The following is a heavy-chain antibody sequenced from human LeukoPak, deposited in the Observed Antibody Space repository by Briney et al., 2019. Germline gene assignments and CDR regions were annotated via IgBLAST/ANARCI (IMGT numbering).Heavy chain of an antibody. CDR3: ARVYKSSWYLNWFDP. J-gene: IGHJ5*02. CDR1: GYSISSGYY. V-gene: IGHV4-38-2*02. Sequence: SETLSLTCTVSGYSISSGYYWGWIRQTPGKGLEWIGNIYHSGSTDYNPSLKSRVTISVDTSKNQFSLKLSSVTAADTAVYYCARVYKSSWYLNWFDPWGQGTLVTVSS. CDR2: IYHSGST. D-gene: IGHD6-13*01.